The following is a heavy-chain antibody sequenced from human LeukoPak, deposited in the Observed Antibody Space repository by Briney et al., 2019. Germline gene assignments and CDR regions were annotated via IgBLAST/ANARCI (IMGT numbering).Heavy chain of an antibody. D-gene: IGHD4-17*01. CDR3: TTAPYYTTDYGDYYYYYGVDV. V-gene: IGHV3-15*01. CDR1: GFTFSNAW. CDR2: IKSKTDGGTT. J-gene: IGHJ6*02. Sequence: PGGSLRLSCAASGFTFSNAWMSWVRQAPGKGLEWVGRIKSKTDGGTTDYAAPVKGRFTISRDDSKNTLYLQMNSLKTGDTAVYYCTTAPYYTTDYGDYYYYYGVDVWGQGTTVTVSS.